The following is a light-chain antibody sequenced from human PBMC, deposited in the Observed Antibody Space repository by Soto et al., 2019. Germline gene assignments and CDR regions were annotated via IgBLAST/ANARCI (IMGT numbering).Light chain of an antibody. Sequence: QLVLTQSPSASASLGASVKLTCTLSSGHSTYTIAWHQQQPEKGPRYLMNINSDGSHTKGDGIPDRFSGSSSGAARYLTISSRQSEDEADYYCQTWGTGYAVFGGGTQLTVL. V-gene: IGLV4-69*01. CDR1: SGHSTYT. J-gene: IGLJ7*01. CDR2: INSDGSH. CDR3: QTWGTGYAV.